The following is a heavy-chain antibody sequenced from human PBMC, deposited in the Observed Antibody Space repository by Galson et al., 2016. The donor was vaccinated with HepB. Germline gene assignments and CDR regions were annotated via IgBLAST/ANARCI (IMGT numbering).Heavy chain of an antibody. J-gene: IGHJ4*02. Sequence: SLRLSCAASGFTFSTYAMHWVRQAPGKGLEWVAGISFDGSNKYYADSVKGRFTISRDNSKNTLYLQMNSLRPEDTAVYYCATQKLLWFGGGDFWGQGTLVTVSS. CDR3: ATQKLLWFGGGDF. V-gene: IGHV3-30-3*01. D-gene: IGHD3-10*01. CDR2: ISFDGSNK. CDR1: GFTFSTYA.